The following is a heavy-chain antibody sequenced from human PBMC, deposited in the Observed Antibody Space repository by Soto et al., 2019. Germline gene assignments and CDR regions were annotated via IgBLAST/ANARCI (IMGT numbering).Heavy chain of an antibody. D-gene: IGHD5-12*01. CDR1: GYSFATYW. CDR2: LYPGGSDN. V-gene: IGHV5-51*01. Sequence: PGEALKISWNVSGYSFATYWSGWVRQMPWKGLEWMGTLYPGGSDNRYSPSFQGQVTISADKSISTAYLQWSRLKASDTAMYYCARQGNDGEGFDFWGQGTLVTVSS. CDR3: ARQGNDGEGFDF. J-gene: IGHJ4*02.